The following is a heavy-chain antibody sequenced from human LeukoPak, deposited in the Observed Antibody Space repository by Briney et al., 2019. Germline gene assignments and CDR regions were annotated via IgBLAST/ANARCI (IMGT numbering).Heavy chain of an antibody. Sequence: SETLSLTCTVSGGSISSGDYYWSWIRQPPGKGLEWIGYIYYSGSTYYNPSLRSRVTISVDTSKNQFSLKLSSVTAADTAVYYCARDQGDIVVVPAAIGCGMDVWGQGTTVTVSS. J-gene: IGHJ6*02. CDR2: IYYSGST. D-gene: IGHD2-2*01. CDR3: ARDQGDIVVVPAAIGCGMDV. V-gene: IGHV4-30-4*01. CDR1: GGSISSGDYY.